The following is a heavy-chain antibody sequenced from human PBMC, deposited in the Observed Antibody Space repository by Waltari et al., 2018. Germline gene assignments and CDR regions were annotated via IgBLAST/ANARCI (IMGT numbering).Heavy chain of an antibody. J-gene: IGHJ6*02. CDR1: GFTFSSYS. Sequence: QVQLVESGGGVVQPGRSLRLSCAASGFTFSSYSMHWVRQAPGKGLEWVAVMSYDESNKYYADSVKGRFTISRDNSKSTLYLQMNSLRADDTAVYYCARSVTIFGVVINAMDVWGQGTTVTVSS. V-gene: IGHV3-30-3*01. CDR2: MSYDESNK. CDR3: ARSVTIFGVVINAMDV. D-gene: IGHD3-3*01.